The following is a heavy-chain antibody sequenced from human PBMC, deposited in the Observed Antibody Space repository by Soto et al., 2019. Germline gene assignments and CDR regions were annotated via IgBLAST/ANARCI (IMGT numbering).Heavy chain of an antibody. V-gene: IGHV1-46*01. Sequence: SREVSLGACGYTFTSYYMHWVRQAPGQGLEWMGIINPGCGSTRYAQKFQGRVTMTMDTSTSTVYMELNSLRSEDTAVYYCARVRRSSGYYYGYWGQGTQVTVSP. D-gene: IGHD3-22*01. CDR1: GYTFTSYY. CDR3: ARVRRSSGYYYGY. J-gene: IGHJ4*02. CDR2: INPGCGST.